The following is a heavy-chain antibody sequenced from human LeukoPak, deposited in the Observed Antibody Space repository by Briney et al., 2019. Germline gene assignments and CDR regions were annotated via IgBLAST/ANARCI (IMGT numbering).Heavy chain of an antibody. CDR2: IYYSGST. V-gene: IGHV4-39*07. Sequence: KPSETLSLTCTVSGGFISSSSYYWGWIRQPPGKGLEWIGSIYYSGSTYYNPSLKSRVTTSVDTSKNQFSLNVTSVTAADTAVYYCARDDSNVWGSYSYWYFDLWGRGTLVTVSS. D-gene: IGHD3-16*01. CDR1: GGFISSSSYY. CDR3: ARDDSNVWGSYSYWYFDL. J-gene: IGHJ2*01.